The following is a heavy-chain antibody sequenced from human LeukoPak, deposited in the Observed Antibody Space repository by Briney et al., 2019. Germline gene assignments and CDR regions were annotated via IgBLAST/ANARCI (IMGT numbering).Heavy chain of an antibody. CDR3: ARVGKSTEVLRYLADY. CDR2: ISYDGSNK. Sequence: PGGSLRLSCAASGFTFSSYAMHWVRQAPGKGLEWVAVISYDGSNKYYADSVKGRFTISRDNAKNSLYLQMNSLRDEDTAVYYCARVGKSTEVLRYLADYWGQGTLVTVSS. J-gene: IGHJ4*02. CDR1: GFTFSSYA. V-gene: IGHV3-30-3*01. D-gene: IGHD3-9*01.